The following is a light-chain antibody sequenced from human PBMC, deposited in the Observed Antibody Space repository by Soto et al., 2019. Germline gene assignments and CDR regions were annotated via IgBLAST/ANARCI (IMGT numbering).Light chain of an antibody. CDR2: AAS. Sequence: DIPMTQSPSSLSASVGDRVTITCRASQGISNYLAWYQQKPGKVPKLLIYAASTLLSGVPSRFSGSGSGTDFTLTISSLQPEDVATYYCQRYNAGTFGQGTKVEIK. CDR1: QGISNY. J-gene: IGKJ1*01. CDR3: QRYNAGT. V-gene: IGKV1-27*01.